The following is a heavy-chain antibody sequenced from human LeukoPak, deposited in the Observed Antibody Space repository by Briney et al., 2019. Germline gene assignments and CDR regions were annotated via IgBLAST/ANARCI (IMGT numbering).Heavy chain of an antibody. D-gene: IGHD3-16*02. Sequence: PSETLSLTCAVYGGSFSDYYWSWIRQPPGKGLEWIGEINHSGTTDYDPSLKSRVTISVDTSKNQFSLKLSSVTAVDTAVYYCARNVWGSYRIDYWGQGTLVTVTS. J-gene: IGHJ4*02. V-gene: IGHV4-34*01. CDR3: ARNVWGSYRIDY. CDR1: GGSFSDYY. CDR2: INHSGTT.